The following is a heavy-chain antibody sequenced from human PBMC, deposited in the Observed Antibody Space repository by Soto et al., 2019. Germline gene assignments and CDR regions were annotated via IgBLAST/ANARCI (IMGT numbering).Heavy chain of an antibody. D-gene: IGHD3-10*02. CDR3: CNEFTLVRSEGHN. CDR2: ISGSGGSP. CDR1: GFTFSSYA. V-gene: IGHV3-23*01. J-gene: IGHJ4*02. Sequence: PGGSLRLSCAASGFTFSSYAMSWVRQAPGKGLEWVSAISGSGGSPYYADPVKGRFTISRDNSKSTLFLQMXILRPXXXASXXLCNEFTLVRSEGHNWGQXXXVTVSS.